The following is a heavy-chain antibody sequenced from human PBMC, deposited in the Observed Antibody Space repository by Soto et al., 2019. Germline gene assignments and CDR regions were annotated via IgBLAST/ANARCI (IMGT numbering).Heavy chain of an antibody. CDR3: ARTREGGYFDS. CDR1: GFTFSGYW. CDR2: ITSDGSDP. V-gene: IGHV3-74*03. J-gene: IGHJ4*02. Sequence: EVQLVESGGGLVQPGGSLRLACAASGFTFSGYWMHWVRQAPGKGLVWVSRITSDGSDPTYADSVKGRFTVSRDNAKNTLYLQVDSLRAEDTAVYYCARTREGGYFDSWGQGALVTVSS.